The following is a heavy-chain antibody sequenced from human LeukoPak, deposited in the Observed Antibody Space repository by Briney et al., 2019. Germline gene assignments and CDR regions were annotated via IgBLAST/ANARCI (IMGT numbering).Heavy chain of an antibody. D-gene: IGHD7-27*01. CDR1: GFTFSTYW. Sequence: PGGSLRLSCAASGFTFSTYWMHWVRQAPGKGLVWVSRINGDGSSSTYADSVKGRFTISRDNAKNTVYLQMNSLRADDTAVYYCVRGLLGPDYWGQGTQVTVSS. CDR3: VRGLLGPDY. V-gene: IGHV3-74*01. CDR2: INGDGSSS. J-gene: IGHJ4*02.